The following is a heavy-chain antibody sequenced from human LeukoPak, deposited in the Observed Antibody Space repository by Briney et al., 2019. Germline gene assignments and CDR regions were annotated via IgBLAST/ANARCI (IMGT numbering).Heavy chain of an antibody. CDR2: ISYDGSNK. CDR3: AREGPVFGESLFDY. V-gene: IGHV3-30*04. CDR1: GFTFSSYA. J-gene: IGHJ4*02. D-gene: IGHD3-10*02. Sequence: GGSLSLACAASGFTFSSYAMHWVRQAPGKGREWVAVISYDGSNKYYADSVKGRLTISRDNSNTTLYLQMNSLRAEDTAVYYCAREGPVFGESLFDYWGQGTLVTISP.